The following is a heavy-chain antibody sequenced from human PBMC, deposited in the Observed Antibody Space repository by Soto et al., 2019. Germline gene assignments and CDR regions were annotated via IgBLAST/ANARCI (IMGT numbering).Heavy chain of an antibody. J-gene: IGHJ6*02. D-gene: IGHD6-6*01. V-gene: IGHV3-23*01. CDR2: ISDSGGTT. Sequence: GGSLRLSCVGSGFRFSDYPLNWVRQAPGQGLEWVSVISDSGGTTHYAASVKGRFTVSRDNFKNTLYLQMNGLRAEDTALYYCAKAADSSSYGVDVWGQGTTVTVSS. CDR1: GFRFSDYP. CDR3: AKAADSSSYGVDV.